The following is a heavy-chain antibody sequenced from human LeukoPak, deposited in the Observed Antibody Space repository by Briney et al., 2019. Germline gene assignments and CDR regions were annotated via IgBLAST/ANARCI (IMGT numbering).Heavy chain of an antibody. CDR2: ISANDGNT. D-gene: IGHD3-22*01. CDR1: GYTFTSYG. Sequence: GASVKVSCKASGYTFTSYGISWVRQAPGQGLEWMGWISANDGNTDYPQKLQGRVTMTTDTSTSTAYMELRSLRSDDTAVYYCARDGGGVRSYYYDSSGYYYGTHHFDYWGQGTLVTVSS. CDR3: ARDGGGVRSYYYDSSGYYYGTHHFDY. V-gene: IGHV1-18*01. J-gene: IGHJ4*02.